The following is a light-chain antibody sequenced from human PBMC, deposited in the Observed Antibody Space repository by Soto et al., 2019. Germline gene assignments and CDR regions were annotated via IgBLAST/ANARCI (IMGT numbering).Light chain of an antibody. CDR1: QSVSNN. V-gene: IGKV3-11*01. CDR3: QQRSNWLT. Sequence: EIVMTQSPSTLSVSPGERATLSCRASQSVSNNLAWYQQKPGQGPRLLIYGASNRATGIPARFSGSGSGTDFTLTISSLEPEDFAVYYCQQRSNWLTFGGGTKVDIK. CDR2: GAS. J-gene: IGKJ4*01.